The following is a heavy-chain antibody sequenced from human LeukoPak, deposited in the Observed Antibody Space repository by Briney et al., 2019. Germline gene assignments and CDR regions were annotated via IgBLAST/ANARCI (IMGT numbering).Heavy chain of an antibody. CDR1: GFTFSIFW. CDR3: ATSYDSSGNN. Sequence: GGSLRLSCAASGFTFSIFWMSWVRQAPGKGLEWLANIKQDGSAKYYVDSVKGRFTISRDNARKSLYLEMNNLRAEDTAIYYCATSYDSSGNNWGQGTLVTVSS. V-gene: IGHV3-7*01. J-gene: IGHJ4*02. CDR2: IKQDGSAK. D-gene: IGHD3-22*01.